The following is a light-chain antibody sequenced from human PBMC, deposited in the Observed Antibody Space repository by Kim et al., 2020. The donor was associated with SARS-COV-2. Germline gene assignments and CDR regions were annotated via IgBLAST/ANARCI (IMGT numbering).Light chain of an antibody. V-gene: IGLV3-19*01. J-gene: IGLJ2*01. CDR1: SLTSYY. Sequence: SSELTQDPAVSVALGQTVRITCQGDSLTSYYATWYQQKPRQAPVIVIYGRDNRPSGIPDRFSGSTSGNTASLIISGAQAEDEADFYCQSRSSGGNVVFGGGTQLTVL. CDR3: QSRSSGGNVV. CDR2: GRD.